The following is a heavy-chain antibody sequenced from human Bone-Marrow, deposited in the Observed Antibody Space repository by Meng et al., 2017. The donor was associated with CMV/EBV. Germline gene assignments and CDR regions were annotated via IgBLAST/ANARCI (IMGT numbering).Heavy chain of an antibody. D-gene: IGHD2-15*01. CDR1: GYTLTSNY. CDR2: INPSGGST. CDR3: ARVGGWFDP. J-gene: IGHJ5*02. V-gene: IGHV1-46*01. Sequence: QVQLVQSGAEVKRPGASVRVSCKASGYTLTSNYMHWVRQAPGQGLEWMGIINPSGGSTSYAQRFQGRVTMTRDTSTSTVYMELSSLRSEDTAVYYCARVGGWFDPWGQGTLVTVSS.